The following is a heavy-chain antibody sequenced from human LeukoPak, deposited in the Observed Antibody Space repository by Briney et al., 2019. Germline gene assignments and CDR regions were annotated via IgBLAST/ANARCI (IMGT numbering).Heavy chain of an antibody. V-gene: IGHV3-74*01. CDR3: ARGGATTFAY. J-gene: IGHJ4*02. CDR2: INSDGSST. D-gene: IGHD5-12*01. CDR1: GFTFSSYG. Sequence: GGSLRLSCAASGFTFSSYGMHWVRQAPGKGLVWVSRINSDGSSTNYADSVKGRFTISRDNAKNTLYLQVNSLRAEDTAVYYCARGGATTFAYWGQGTLVTVSS.